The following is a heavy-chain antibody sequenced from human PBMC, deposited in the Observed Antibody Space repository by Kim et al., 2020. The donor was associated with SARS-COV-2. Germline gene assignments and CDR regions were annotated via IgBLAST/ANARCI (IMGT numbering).Heavy chain of an antibody. CDR3: ARGTGYWGMDYYGMDV. D-gene: IGHD2-8*02. V-gene: IGHV3-13*04. CDR2: IGTAGDT. CDR1: GFTFSSYD. Sequence: GGSLRLSCAASGFTFSSYDMHWVRQATGKGLEWVSAIGTAGDTYYPGSVKGRFTISRENAKNSLYLQMNSLRAGDTAVYYCARGTGYWGMDYYGMDVWGQGTTVTVSS. J-gene: IGHJ6*02.